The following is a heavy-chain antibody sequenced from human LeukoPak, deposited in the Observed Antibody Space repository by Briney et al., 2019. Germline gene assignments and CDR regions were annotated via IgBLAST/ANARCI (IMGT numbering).Heavy chain of an antibody. CDR2: ISWNSGSI. J-gene: IGHJ3*02. Sequence: PGGSLRLSCVGYGFSFSNSWMNWVRQAPGKGLEWVSGISWNSGSIGYADSVKGRLTISRDNAKNSLYLQMNSLRAEDTALYYCAKGGVLRYFDWSEDAFDIWGQGTMVTVSS. CDR3: AKGGVLRYFDWSEDAFDI. CDR1: GFSFSNSW. V-gene: IGHV3-9*01. D-gene: IGHD3-9*01.